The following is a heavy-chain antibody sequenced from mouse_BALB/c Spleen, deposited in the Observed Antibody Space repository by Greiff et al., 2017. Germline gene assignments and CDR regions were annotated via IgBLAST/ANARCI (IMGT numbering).Heavy chain of an antibody. CDR3: AKPSATVVEDWYFDD. D-gene: IGHD1-1*01. Sequence: VQLVESGPGLVAPSQTLSITCTVSGFSFTSYGVSWVRQPPGKGLEWLGVIRGDGSTNYHSALITRLSISKDNSKSQAFLKQNSLQTDDTATYYGAKPSATVVEDWYFDDWGEGTTVTVSA. V-gene: IGHV2-3*01. J-gene: IGHJ1*01. CDR2: IRGDGST. CDR1: GFSFTSYG.